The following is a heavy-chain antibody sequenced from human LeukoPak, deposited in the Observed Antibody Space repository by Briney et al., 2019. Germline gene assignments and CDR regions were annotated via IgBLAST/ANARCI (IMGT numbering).Heavy chain of an antibody. J-gene: IGHJ6*03. Sequence: GGSLRLSCVASGFTFSSHGMHWVRQAPGKGLEWLAFVRYDGGNKYYADSVKGRFTISRDNYKNTLFLQMNSLRPEDTAVYYCAKDGINWSDYYYYMDVWGKGTTVTISS. CDR2: VRYDGGNK. CDR3: AKDGINWSDYYYYMDV. D-gene: IGHD1-1*01. V-gene: IGHV3-30*02. CDR1: GFTFSSHG.